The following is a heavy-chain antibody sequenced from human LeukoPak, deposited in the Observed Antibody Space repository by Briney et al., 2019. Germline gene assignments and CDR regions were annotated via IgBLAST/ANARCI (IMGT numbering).Heavy chain of an antibody. D-gene: IGHD3-22*01. CDR3: AGLVGRYSSGLYYYYFDY. J-gene: IGHJ4*02. Sequence: PSGTLSLTCTVSGDSINSLDLWGWVGQPPGKGLEWIGEMYLSGTTHSNPSVKSRVTISIDKSKNQFFLNLSSVTAADTAVYYCAGLVGRYSSGLYYYYFDYWGQGTLVTVSS. CDR1: GDSINSLDL. CDR2: MYLSGTT. V-gene: IGHV4-4*02.